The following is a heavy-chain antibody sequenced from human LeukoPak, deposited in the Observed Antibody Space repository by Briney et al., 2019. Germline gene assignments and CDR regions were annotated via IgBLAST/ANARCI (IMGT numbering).Heavy chain of an antibody. D-gene: IGHD2-2*01. CDR3: ARDYCSSSSCFPHLDY. CDR1: GFTFSNYW. CDR2: IKQDGSEK. Sequence: GGSLRLSCAASGFTFSNYWMSWVRQAPGKGLEWVANIKQDGSEKYYVNSVKGRFTISRDNAKNSLYLQMNSLRVEDTAVYYCARDYCSSSSCFPHLDYWGQGTLVTVSS. V-gene: IGHV3-7*01. J-gene: IGHJ4*02.